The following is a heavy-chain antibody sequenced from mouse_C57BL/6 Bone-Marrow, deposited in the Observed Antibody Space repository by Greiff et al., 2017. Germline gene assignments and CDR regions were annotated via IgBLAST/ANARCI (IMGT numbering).Heavy chain of an antibody. CDR2: IYPRSGNT. Sequence: VKLQQSGAELARPGASVKLSCKASGYTFTSYGISWVKQRTGQGLEWIGEIYPRSGNTYYNEKFKGKATLTADKSSSTAYMELRSLTSEDSAVDFCGRRRRGGPLFDYWGQGTTLTVSS. V-gene: IGHV1-81*01. CDR1: GYTFTSYG. J-gene: IGHJ2*01. CDR3: GRRRRGGPLFDY.